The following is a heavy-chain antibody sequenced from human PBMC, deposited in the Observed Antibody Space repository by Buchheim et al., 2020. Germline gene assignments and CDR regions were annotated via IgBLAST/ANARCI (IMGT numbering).Heavy chain of an antibody. V-gene: IGHV4-59*01. CDR3: AREVRFLEWLPQYYYYYMDV. CDR1: GGSISSYY. J-gene: IGHJ6*03. D-gene: IGHD3-3*01. Sequence: QVQLQESGPGLVKPSETLSLTCTVSGGSISSYYWSWIRQPPGKGLEWIGYIYYSGSTNYNPSLKSRVTISVDTSKNQFSLQLSSVTAADTAVYYCAREVRFLEWLPQYYYYYMDVWGKGTT. CDR2: IYYSGST.